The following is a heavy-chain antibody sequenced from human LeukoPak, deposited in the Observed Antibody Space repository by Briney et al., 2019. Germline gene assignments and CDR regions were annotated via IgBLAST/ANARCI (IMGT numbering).Heavy chain of an antibody. Sequence: ASVKVSCKASGGTFSSYAISWVRQAPGQGLEWMGGIIPIFGTANYAQRFQGRVTITTDESTSTAYMELSSLRSEDTAVYYCARSALFDAFDIWGQGTMVTVSS. CDR2: IIPIFGTA. J-gene: IGHJ3*02. CDR3: ARSALFDAFDI. D-gene: IGHD2-21*01. V-gene: IGHV1-69*05. CDR1: GGTFSSYA.